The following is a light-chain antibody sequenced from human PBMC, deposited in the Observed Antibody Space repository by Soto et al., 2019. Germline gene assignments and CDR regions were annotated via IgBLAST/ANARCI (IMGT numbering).Light chain of an antibody. CDR2: GAS. CDR3: QQLTDWPPQWT. V-gene: IGKV3-15*01. Sequence: EIVMTQSPATLSVSPGETSTLSCICIQSVSSILAWYQQKPGQAPRLLIYGASTRATGIPARFSGSGSGTDFTLTISSLQSEDFAVYYCQQLTDWPPQWTFGQGTKVDI. J-gene: IGKJ1*01. CDR1: QSVSSI.